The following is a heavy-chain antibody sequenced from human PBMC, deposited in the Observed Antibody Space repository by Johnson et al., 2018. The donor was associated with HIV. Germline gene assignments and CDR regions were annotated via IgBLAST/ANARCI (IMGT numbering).Heavy chain of an antibody. CDR1: GFTVSSNY. J-gene: IGHJ3*02. Sequence: VQLVESGGGLVQPGGSLRLSCAASGFTVSSNYMSWVRQAPGKGLEWVSVIYSGGSTYYADSVQGRFTISRDNSKNTLYLQMNSLRAEDTAVYYCARTGRAVAGTPHAFDIWGQGTMVTVSS. V-gene: IGHV3-66*01. D-gene: IGHD6-19*01. CDR3: ARTGRAVAGTPHAFDI. CDR2: IYSGGST.